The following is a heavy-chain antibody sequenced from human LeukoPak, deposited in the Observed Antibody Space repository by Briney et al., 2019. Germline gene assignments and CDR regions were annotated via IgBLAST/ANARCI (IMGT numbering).Heavy chain of an antibody. J-gene: IGHJ4*02. CDR2: ISYDGSNK. CDR1: GFTFSSYG. CDR3: AKERTYSYGYRNDY. Sequence: GGSLRLSCAASGFTFSSYGMHWVRQAPGKGLEWVAVISYDGSNKYYADSVKGRFTISRDNSKNTLYLQMNSLRVEDTAVYYCAKERTYSYGYRNDYWGQGTLVTVSS. V-gene: IGHV3-30*18. D-gene: IGHD5-18*01.